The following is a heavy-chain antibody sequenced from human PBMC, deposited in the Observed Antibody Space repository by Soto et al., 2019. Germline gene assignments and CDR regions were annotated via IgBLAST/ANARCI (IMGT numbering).Heavy chain of an antibody. Sequence: QVQLVQSGAEVKKPGSSVKVSCKASGGTFSSYAISWVRQAPGQGLEWMGGIIPIFGTANYAQKFQGRVTITADKSTSTDYMELSSLRSEDTAVYYCAVGRGILPDYYDSSGYLIERFDYWGQGTLVTVSS. CDR1: GGTFSSYA. V-gene: IGHV1-69*06. D-gene: IGHD3-22*01. J-gene: IGHJ4*02. CDR3: AVGRGILPDYYDSSGYLIERFDY. CDR2: IIPIFGTA.